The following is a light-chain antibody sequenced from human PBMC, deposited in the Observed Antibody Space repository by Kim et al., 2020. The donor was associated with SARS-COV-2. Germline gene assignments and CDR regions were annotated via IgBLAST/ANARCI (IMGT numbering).Light chain of an antibody. CDR3: QQRTNWRYS. CDR1: QSVSNS. J-gene: IGKJ2*03. V-gene: IGKV3-11*01. Sequence: EIVLTQSPATLSVSPGEKAALSCRASQSVSNSLAWYQQKPGQAPRLLLFDASNRATDIPARFSGSGSGTDFTLTISSLEPEDFAVYFCQQRTNWRYSFGQGTKLEI. CDR2: DAS.